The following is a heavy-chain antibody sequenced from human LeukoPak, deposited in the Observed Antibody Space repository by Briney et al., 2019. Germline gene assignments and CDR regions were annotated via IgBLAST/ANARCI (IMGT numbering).Heavy chain of an antibody. Sequence: GGSLRVYCAASGFTVSSNYMSWVRQAPGKGLEWVSVIYSGGSTYYADSVKGRFTISRDNSKNTLYLQMNSLRVEDSAVYYCAKDTTYGSGSYPFDYWGQGTLVTVSS. CDR3: AKDTTYGSGSYPFDY. CDR1: GFTVSSNY. D-gene: IGHD3-10*01. V-gene: IGHV3-53*01. CDR2: IYSGGST. J-gene: IGHJ4*02.